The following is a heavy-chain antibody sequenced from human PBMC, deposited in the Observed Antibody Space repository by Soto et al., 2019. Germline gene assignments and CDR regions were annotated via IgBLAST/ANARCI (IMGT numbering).Heavy chain of an antibody. Sequence: QVQLVQSGAEVKKPGSPVKVSCKASGGTFRTSAISWVRQAPGQGLEWVGGIMPVFRRPKYAQNFQDRVTVTTDQXTSTAYMELNSLRSDDTAVYYCARDKDRLQLGGNYYFILDVWGQGTAVTVSS. J-gene: IGHJ6*02. D-gene: IGHD1-1*01. CDR3: ARDKDRLQLGGNYYFILDV. V-gene: IGHV1-69*05. CDR1: GGTFRTSA. CDR2: IMPVFRRP.